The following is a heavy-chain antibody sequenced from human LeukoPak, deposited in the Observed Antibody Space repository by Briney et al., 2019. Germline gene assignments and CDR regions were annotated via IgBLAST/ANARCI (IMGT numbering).Heavy chain of an antibody. CDR2: IYYSGST. V-gene: IGHV4-61*01. Sequence: SETLSLTCTVSGGSFSRDSYYWSWIRQPPGKGLEWIGYIYYSGSTSYNPSLKSRVTILVDTSKNQFSLKLTSVTAADTAVYYCAREILSSSAWFDSWGQGIRVTVSS. J-gene: IGHJ5*01. CDR1: GGSFSRDSYY. CDR3: AREILSSSAWFDS. D-gene: IGHD6-19*01.